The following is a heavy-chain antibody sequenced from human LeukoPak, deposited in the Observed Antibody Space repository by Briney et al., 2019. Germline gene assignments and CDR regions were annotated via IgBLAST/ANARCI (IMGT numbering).Heavy chain of an antibody. V-gene: IGHV4-4*07. D-gene: IGHD6-19*01. CDR3: ARRDISSGWSFDY. Sequence: SETLSLTCTVSGGSISNYHWSWVRQPAGKGLEWIGQIHTSGSTNYNPPLKSRVTMSIDTTEDQVSLTIRSVTAADTAFYYCARRDISSGWSFDYWGQGTLVTVSS. CDR1: GGSISNYH. J-gene: IGHJ4*02. CDR2: IHTSGST.